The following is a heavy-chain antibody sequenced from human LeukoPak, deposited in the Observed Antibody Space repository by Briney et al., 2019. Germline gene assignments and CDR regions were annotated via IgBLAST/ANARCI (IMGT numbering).Heavy chain of an antibody. CDR3: ARVDTAMVTNLFDY. V-gene: IGHV1-18*04. D-gene: IGHD5-18*01. CDR2: ISAYNGNT. CDR1: DYTCTSYG. J-gene: IGHJ4*02. Sequence: ASVKVSCKASDYTCTSYGISWVRQAPGQGLEWMGWISAYNGNTNYAQKLQGRVTMTTDTSTSTAYMELRSLRSDDTAVYYCARVDTAMVTNLFDYWGQGTLVTVSS.